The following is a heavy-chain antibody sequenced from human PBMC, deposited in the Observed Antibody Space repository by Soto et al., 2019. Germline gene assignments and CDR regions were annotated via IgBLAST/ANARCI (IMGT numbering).Heavy chain of an antibody. J-gene: IGHJ4*02. CDR2: ISAYSGHT. CDR1: GYTFTNYG. D-gene: IGHD6-19*01. CDR3: ASRPHLADNVELDY. V-gene: IGHV1-18*01. Sequence: QVQLVQSGAEVKKPGASVTVSCKASGYTFTNYGINWVRQAPGQGLEWMGWISAYSGHTNYAQKLQDRVTMTTDTSPSTAYMELRSLRSDDTAVYYCASRPHLADNVELDYWGQGTLVTVSS.